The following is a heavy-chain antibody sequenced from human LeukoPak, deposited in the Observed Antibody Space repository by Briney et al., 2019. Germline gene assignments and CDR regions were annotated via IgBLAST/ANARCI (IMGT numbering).Heavy chain of an antibody. V-gene: IGHV3-43D*03. CDR3: AKNGALVVPAAMGGLGYYYYYMDV. D-gene: IGHD2-2*01. CDR1: GFTSDDYA. Sequence: GGSLRLSCAVSGFTSDDYAMHWVRQAPGKGLEWVSLISWDGGSTYYADSVKGRFTISRDNSKNSLYLQMNSLRAEDTALYYCAKNGALVVPAAMGGLGYYYYYMDVWGKGTTVTVSS. J-gene: IGHJ6*03. CDR2: ISWDGGST.